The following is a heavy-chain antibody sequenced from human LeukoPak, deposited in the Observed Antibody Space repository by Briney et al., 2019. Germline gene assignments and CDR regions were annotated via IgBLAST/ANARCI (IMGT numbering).Heavy chain of an antibody. CDR3: ARGGRVMKHGDYVYPGDY. J-gene: IGHJ4*02. CDR1: GGTFSSYA. Sequence: ASVKVSCKASGGTFSSYAISWVRQAPGQGLEWMGGIIPIFGTANYAQKFQGRVTMTRDTSTSTVYMELSSLRSEDTAVYYCARGGRVMKHGDYVYPGDYWGQGTLVTVSS. D-gene: IGHD4-17*01. V-gene: IGHV1-69*05. CDR2: IIPIFGTA.